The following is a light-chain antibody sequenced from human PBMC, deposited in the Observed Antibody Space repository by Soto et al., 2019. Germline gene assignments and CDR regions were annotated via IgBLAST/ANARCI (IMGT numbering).Light chain of an antibody. V-gene: IGKV1-8*01. CDR1: QGISSY. CDR2: AAS. J-gene: IGKJ4*01. Sequence: AIRMTQSPSSFSASTGDRVTITCRASQGISSYLAWYQQKPGKAPKLLIYAASTLQSGVPSRFSGSGSGTDFTLTISCLQAEDFATYYCQLYYSYPLTVGVGTKVEIK. CDR3: QLYYSYPLT.